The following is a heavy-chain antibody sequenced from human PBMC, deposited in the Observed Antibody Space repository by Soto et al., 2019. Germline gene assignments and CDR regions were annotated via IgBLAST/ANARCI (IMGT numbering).Heavy chain of an antibody. J-gene: IGHJ5*02. CDR2: IWYDGSNK. D-gene: IGHD3-3*02. Sequence: GGSLRLSCAASGFTFSSYGMHWVRQAPGKGLEWVAVIWYDGSNKYYADSVKGRFTISRDNSKNTLYLQMNSLRSEDTAVYYCASLSGSELHFYPPWGQGTLVTVSS. CDR3: ASLSGSELHFYPP. CDR1: GFTFSSYG. V-gene: IGHV3-33*01.